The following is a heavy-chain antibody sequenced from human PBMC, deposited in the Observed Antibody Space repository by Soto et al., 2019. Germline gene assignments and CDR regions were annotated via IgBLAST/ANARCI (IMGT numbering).Heavy chain of an antibody. D-gene: IGHD2-2*02. Sequence: QVQLVQSGAAVSKPGSSVKVSCKASGGTFGIYAIGWVRQAPGQGLEWMGGIIPAFGTTKNAQKFQDRVAMTDDESTNTVYMELRGLRFDDTAVYYCARVPRQMLYGPTRNGMDVWGQGTTLIVSS. CDR1: GGTFGIYA. V-gene: IGHV1-69*01. J-gene: IGHJ6*02. CDR2: IIPAFGTT. CDR3: ARVPRQMLYGPTRNGMDV.